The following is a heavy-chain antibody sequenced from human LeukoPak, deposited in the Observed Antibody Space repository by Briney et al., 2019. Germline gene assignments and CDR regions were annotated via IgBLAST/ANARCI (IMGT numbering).Heavy chain of an antibody. CDR1: GFTFSSYA. V-gene: IGHV3-30*04. J-gene: IGHJ4*02. D-gene: IGHD3-10*01. CDR3: AKAIWVAATSSWFCLDY. Sequence: PGRSLRLSCAASGFTFSSYAMHWVRQAPGKGLEWVAFIHYDGARSYYADSVKGRFTISRDNSRNTLYLQMNSLRPEDTAVYYCAKAIWVAATSSWFCLDYWGQGTLVTVSS. CDR2: IHYDGARS.